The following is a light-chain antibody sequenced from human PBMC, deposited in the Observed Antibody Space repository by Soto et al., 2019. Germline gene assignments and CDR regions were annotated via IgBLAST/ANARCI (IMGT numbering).Light chain of an antibody. V-gene: IGLV2-14*03. CDR3: SSYTSSTVV. CDR2: DVS. J-gene: IGLJ3*02. Sequence: QSALTQPASVSESPGQSITISCTVTGSDLGGYNYVSWYQQHPGKAPKVMIYDVSNRPSGVSNRFSGSKSGNTASLIISGLQAEDEADYYCSSYTSSTVVFGGGTKLTVL. CDR1: GSDLGGYNY.